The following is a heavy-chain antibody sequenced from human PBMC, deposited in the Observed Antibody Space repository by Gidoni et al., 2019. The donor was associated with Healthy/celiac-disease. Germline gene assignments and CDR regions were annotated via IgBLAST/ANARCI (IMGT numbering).Heavy chain of an antibody. CDR3: AKDKGEMATITRYYYGMDV. CDR2: ISGSGGST. V-gene: IGHV3-23*01. J-gene: IGHJ6*02. Sequence: EVQLLESGGGLVQPGGYLRLPCASSGFTFSSHAMSWVRQAPGKGLEWVSAISGSGGSTYYADSVKGRFTISRDNSKNTLYLQMNSLRAEDTAVYYCAKDKGEMATITRYYYGMDVWGQGTTVTVSS. D-gene: IGHD5-12*01. CDR1: GFTFSSHA.